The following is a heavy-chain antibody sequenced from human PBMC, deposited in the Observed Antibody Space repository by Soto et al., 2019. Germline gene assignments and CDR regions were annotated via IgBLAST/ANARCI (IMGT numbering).Heavy chain of an antibody. J-gene: IGHJ4*02. Sequence: ELQLLESGGGLVQRGGSLGLSCAASGFTLNNYAMNWVRQAPGMGLEWVATISNTGGGTYYADSVKGRFTISRDNSKNTLYLQMSSLRVEDTAVYYCAKDRLAGNFDYWGQGTQVTVSS. CDR3: AKDRLAGNFDY. CDR1: GFTLNNYA. CDR2: ISNTGGGT. V-gene: IGHV3-23*01.